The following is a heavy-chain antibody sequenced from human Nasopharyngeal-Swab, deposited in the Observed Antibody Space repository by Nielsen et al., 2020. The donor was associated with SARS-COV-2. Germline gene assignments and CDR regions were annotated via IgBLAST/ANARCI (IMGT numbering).Heavy chain of an antibody. J-gene: IGHJ3*02. CDR1: DGSISSGGYY. D-gene: IGHD3-22*01. CDR2: IYYSGST. Sequence: VSSTGTVFDGSISSGGYYWSWIRQHPGKGLEWIGYIYYSGSTYYNPSLKSRVTISVDTSKNQFSLKLSSVTAADTAVYYCARATITMIVVVDAFDIWGQGTMVTVSS. CDR3: ARATITMIVVVDAFDI. V-gene: IGHV4-31*03.